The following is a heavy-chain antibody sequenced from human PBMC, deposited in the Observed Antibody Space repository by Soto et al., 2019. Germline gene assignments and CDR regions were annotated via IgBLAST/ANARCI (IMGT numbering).Heavy chain of an antibody. CDR3: AREGGSYDSGGYLIRGAFDI. CDR1: GDSISRIDYY. Sequence: SETLSLTCSVSGDSISRIDYYWTWIRQHPEKGLEWIGNTYFRGNTYYSPSLESRLTISVDTSKNQFSLKLTSVTAADTAVYYCAREGGSYDSGGYLIRGAFDIWGQGTMVTVSS. D-gene: IGHD3-22*01. V-gene: IGHV4-31*03. CDR2: TYFRGNT. J-gene: IGHJ3*02.